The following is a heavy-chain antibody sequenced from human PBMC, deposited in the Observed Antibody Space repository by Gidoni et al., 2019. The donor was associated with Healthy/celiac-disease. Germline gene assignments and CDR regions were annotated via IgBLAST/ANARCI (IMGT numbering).Heavy chain of an antibody. CDR1: GGSISSRNW. Sequence: QVQLQESGPGLVKPSGTLSLTSAVSGGSISSRNWWSWVRQPPGKGLELIGEIYHSGSTNYNPPRKRRVTISVDKSKNQFSLKLSSVTAADTAVYYCARATYSSSSGVDYYYMDVWGKGTTVTVSS. J-gene: IGHJ6*03. D-gene: IGHD6-6*01. CDR2: IYHSGST. V-gene: IGHV4-4*02. CDR3: ARATYSSSSGVDYYYMDV.